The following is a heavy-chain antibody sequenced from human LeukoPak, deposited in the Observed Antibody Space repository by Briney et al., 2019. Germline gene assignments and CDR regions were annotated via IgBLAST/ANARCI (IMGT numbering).Heavy chain of an antibody. D-gene: IGHD3-3*01. CDR2: IYHSGST. Sequence: SETLSLTCTVSGGSISSSGHYWGWIRQPPGEELEWDVSIYHSGSTYYNPSLKSRVTISVDTSKNQFSLKLSSVTAADTAVYYCARHQGLAWSGYYMGYWGQGSLVTVSS. CDR1: GGSISSSGHY. CDR3: ARHQGLAWSGYYMGY. J-gene: IGHJ4*02. V-gene: IGHV4-39*01.